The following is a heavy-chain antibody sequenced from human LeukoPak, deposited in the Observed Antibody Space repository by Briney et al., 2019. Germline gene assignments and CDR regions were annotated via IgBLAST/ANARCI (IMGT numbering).Heavy chain of an antibody. J-gene: IGHJ4*02. CDR2: IWLDRSKK. D-gene: IGHD6-25*01. CDR3: AKISSSAESNFDY. V-gene: IGHV3-30*02. Sequence: GGSLRLSCAASGFTFSTYAMHWVRQAPGKGLEWVAFIWLDRSKKYYADSVKGRFAISRENSKNTVYLQMNDLRPEDTALYFCAKISSSAESNFDYWGQGTLLTVSS. CDR1: GFTFSTYA.